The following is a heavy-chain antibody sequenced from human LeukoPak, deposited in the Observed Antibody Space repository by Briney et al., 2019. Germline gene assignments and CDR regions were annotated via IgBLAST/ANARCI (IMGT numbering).Heavy chain of an antibody. D-gene: IGHD6-19*01. V-gene: IGHV3-23*01. J-gene: IGHJ4*02. CDR1: RFTFSSYA. CDR2: ISGSSGTT. CDR3: ARAIAVAGPYYFDY. Sequence: GGSLRLSCAASRFTFSSYAMSWVRQTPGKGPEWVSAISGSSGTTYYADSVKGRFTISRDNAKNSLYLQMNSLRAEDTAVYYCARAIAVAGPYYFDYWGQGTLVTVSS.